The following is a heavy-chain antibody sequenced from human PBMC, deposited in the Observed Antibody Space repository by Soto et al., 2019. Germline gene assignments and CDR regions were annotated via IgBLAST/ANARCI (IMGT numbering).Heavy chain of an antibody. D-gene: IGHD6-13*01. J-gene: IGHJ5*02. CDR2: IYYTGST. CDR1: GGSVSSGGSS. V-gene: IGHV4-61*03. Sequence: SETLSLTCAVSGGSVSSGGSSWSWIRQPPGKGLEWIGYIYYTGSTNYNPSLKSRVTISVDTSKNHFSLKLSSVTAADTAVYYCARERPEGSRLAPWGHGTLVTVSS. CDR3: ARERPEGSRLAP.